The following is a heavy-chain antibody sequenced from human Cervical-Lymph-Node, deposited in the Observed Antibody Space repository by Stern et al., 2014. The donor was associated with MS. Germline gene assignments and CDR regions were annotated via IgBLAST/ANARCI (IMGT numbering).Heavy chain of an antibody. CDR1: GDTFIKFG. D-gene: IGHD1-1*01. CDR3: ARDNDDNGMDV. Sequence: VQLVQYGAEVKKPGSSVKVSCTASGDTFIKFGISWVRQAPGQGLEWMGGFIPLFGTTEYVEKFQGRLTINADESATTVYMELSSLRSEDTAVYYCARDNDDNGMDVWGQGTPVSVSS. V-gene: IGHV1-69*01. CDR2: FIPLFGTT. J-gene: IGHJ6*02.